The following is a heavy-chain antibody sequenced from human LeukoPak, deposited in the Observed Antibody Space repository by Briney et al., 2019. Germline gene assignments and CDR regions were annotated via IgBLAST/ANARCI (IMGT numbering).Heavy chain of an antibody. CDR2: IWYDGSNK. J-gene: IGHJ6*03. CDR1: GFIFSSYG. V-gene: IGHV3-33*06. Sequence: GGSLRLSCAVSGFIFSSYGVHWVRQAPGKGLEWVAVIWYDGSNKYYADSVKGRFTISRDNSKNTLYLEMNSLRAEDTAVYYCAKDTGQYYNHMDVWGKGTTVTVSS. CDR3: AKDTGQYYNHMDV. D-gene: IGHD1-14*01.